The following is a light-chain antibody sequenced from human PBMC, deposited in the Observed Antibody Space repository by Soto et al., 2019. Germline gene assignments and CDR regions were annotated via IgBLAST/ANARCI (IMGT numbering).Light chain of an antibody. CDR1: QGISSY. V-gene: IGKV1-9*01. CDR3: QQLNSYPT. Sequence: DIQLTQSPSFLSASVGDRVTITCRASQGISSYLAWYQQKPGKAPKLLIYAASTLQSGLPSRFSGSGSGTEFTLTISSLQPEDFATYYCQQLNSYPTFGQGTRLEIK. CDR2: AAS. J-gene: IGKJ5*01.